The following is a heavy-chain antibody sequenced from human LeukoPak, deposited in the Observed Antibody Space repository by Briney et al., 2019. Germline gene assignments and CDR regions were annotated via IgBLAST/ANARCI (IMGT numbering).Heavy chain of an antibody. CDR2: ISGGGGST. V-gene: IGHV3-23*01. CDR3: ASTDLLGQAFDI. J-gene: IGHJ3*02. Sequence: PGGSLRLSCAASGFTFSSYAMSWVRQAPGKGLEWVSAISGGGGSTYYADSVKGRFTISRDNSKNTLYLQMNSLRAEDTAVYYCASTDLLGQAFDIWGQGTMVTVSS. CDR1: GFTFSSYA. D-gene: IGHD1-26*01.